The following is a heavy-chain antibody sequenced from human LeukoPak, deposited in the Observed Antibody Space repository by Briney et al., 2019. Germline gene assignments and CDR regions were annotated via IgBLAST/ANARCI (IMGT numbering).Heavy chain of an antibody. CDR3: TTDRIQLWLRTYYFDY. V-gene: IGHV3-15*01. Sequence: PGGSLRLSCAASGFTFSNAWMSWVRQAPGKGLEWVGRIKSKTDGGTTDYAAPVKGRFTISRDDSKNTLHLQMNSLKTEDTAVYYCTTDRIQLWLRTYYFDYWGQGTLVTVSS. CDR1: GFTFSNAW. CDR2: IKSKTDGGTT. D-gene: IGHD5-18*01. J-gene: IGHJ4*02.